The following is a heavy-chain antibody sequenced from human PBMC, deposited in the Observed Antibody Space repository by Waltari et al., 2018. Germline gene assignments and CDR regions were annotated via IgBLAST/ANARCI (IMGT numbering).Heavy chain of an antibody. V-gene: IGHV3-7*01. D-gene: IGHD1-20*01. CDR3: ARDGMAEKFDY. J-gene: IGHJ4*02. Sequence: EVQLVESGGGLVQPGGSLRLSCAASGFTFSSYWMSWVRQAPGKGLEWVENIKQDGREKYYVASVKGRFTISRDNAKNSLYLQMNSLRAEDTAVYYCARDGMAEKFDYWGQGTLVTVSS. CDR2: IKQDGREK. CDR1: GFTFSSYW.